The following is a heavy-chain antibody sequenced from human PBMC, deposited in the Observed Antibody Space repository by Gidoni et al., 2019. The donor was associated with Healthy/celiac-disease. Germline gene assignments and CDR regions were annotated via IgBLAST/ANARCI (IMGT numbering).Heavy chain of an antibody. CDR3: ARSIAATRAADAFDI. D-gene: IGHD6-13*01. Sequence: QLQLQESGSGLVKPSQTLSLTCAVAGGSISSGGYSWSWIRQPPGKGLEWIGYIYHSGSTYYNPSLKSRVTISVDRSKNQFSLKLSSVTAADTAVYYCARSIAATRAADAFDIWGQGTMVTVSS. J-gene: IGHJ3*02. V-gene: IGHV4-30-2*01. CDR2: IYHSGST. CDR1: GGSISSGGYS.